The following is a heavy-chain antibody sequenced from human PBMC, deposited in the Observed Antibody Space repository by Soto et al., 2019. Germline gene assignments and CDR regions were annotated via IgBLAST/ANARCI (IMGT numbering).Heavy chain of an antibody. D-gene: IGHD2-15*01. Sequence: EVQLVESGGGLVQPGGPRRLSGAASGFTFSSYWRHWVGQAPGKGLVWVSRINSDGSSTSYADSVKGRFTISRDNAKNTLYLQMNSLRAEDTAVYYCVRTSLVVAAATREDYWGQGTLVTVSS. CDR1: GFTFSSYW. V-gene: IGHV3-74*01. J-gene: IGHJ4*02. CDR3: VRTSLVVAAATREDY. CDR2: INSDGSST.